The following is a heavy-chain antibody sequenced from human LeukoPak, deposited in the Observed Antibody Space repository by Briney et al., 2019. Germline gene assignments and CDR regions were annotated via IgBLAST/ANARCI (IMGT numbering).Heavy chain of an antibody. V-gene: IGHV3-23*01. J-gene: IGHJ6*03. D-gene: IGHD4-17*01. CDR3: AKGAVTYYYYYYMDV. CDR1: GFTFSSYA. CDR2: ISGSGGST. Sequence: GGSLRLSCAASGFTFSSYAMSCVRQALGQGLEWVSAISGSGGSTYYADSVKGRFTISRDNSKNTLYLQMNSLRAEDTAVYYCAKGAVTYYYYYYMDVWGKGTTVTVSS.